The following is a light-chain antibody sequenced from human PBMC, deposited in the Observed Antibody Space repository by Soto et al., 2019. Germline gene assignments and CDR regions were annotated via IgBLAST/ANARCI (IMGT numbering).Light chain of an antibody. CDR3: SSFTGTTTLDV. J-gene: IGLJ1*01. CDR1: SSDVGAYKY. CDR2: GVS. V-gene: IGLV2-14*03. Sequence: QSALTQPASVSGSPGQSITISCTGTSSDVGAYKYVSWYQQHPGKVPKLIIYGVSNRPSGVSNRFSGSKSGNTAFLTISGLQPEDEADYYYSSFTGTTTLDVFGTGTKVTVL.